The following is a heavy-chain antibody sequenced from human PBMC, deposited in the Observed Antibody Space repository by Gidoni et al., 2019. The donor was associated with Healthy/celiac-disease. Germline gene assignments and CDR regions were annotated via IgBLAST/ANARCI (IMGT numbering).Heavy chain of an antibody. CDR1: GGSISSGGHS. Sequence: QLPLQESGSGLVKPSQTLSLPCTVSGGSISSGGHSWSWIRQPPGKGLEWIGYIYHSGSTYYNPSLKSRVTISVDRSKNQFSLKLGSVTAAETAVYYCARGDYYGSGSYYNVEGFSFHYWGQGTLVTVSS. J-gene: IGHJ4*02. CDR2: IYHSGST. CDR3: ARGDYYGSGSYYNVEGFSFHY. V-gene: IGHV4-30-2*01. D-gene: IGHD3-10*01.